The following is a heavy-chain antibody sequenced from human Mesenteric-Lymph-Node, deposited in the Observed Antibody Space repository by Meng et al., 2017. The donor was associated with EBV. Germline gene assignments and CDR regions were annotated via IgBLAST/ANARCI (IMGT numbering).Heavy chain of an antibody. J-gene: IGHJ4*02. D-gene: IGHD3-10*01. Sequence: QVQIQKWGAGLLKLSETMSITCAVYGWSFSDYYWSWIRQPPGKGLEWIGEINHSGKTNNNPSLKSRVSMSVETSKNQFSLKLDSVTAADTAMYYCAGHVGRGGDYWDQGALVTVSS. CDR1: GWSFSDYY. CDR2: INHSGKT. CDR3: AGHVGRGGDY. V-gene: IGHV4-34*01.